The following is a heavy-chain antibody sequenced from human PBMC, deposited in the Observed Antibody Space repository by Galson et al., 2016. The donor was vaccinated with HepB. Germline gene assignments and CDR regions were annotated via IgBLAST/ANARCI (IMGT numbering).Heavy chain of an antibody. CDR3: ARDQHGSYLAY. D-gene: IGHD1-26*01. V-gene: IGHV4-61*08. J-gene: IGHJ4*02. CDR1: GGSVSSGGYF. Sequence: ETLSLTCTVSGGSVSSGGYFWTWIRQPPGKGLEWIGLIHDPGTTNSNPSLKSRVTISRDTSKHQFSLKLNSVTAAASAFYYCARDQHGSYLAYWGQGILVTVSS. CDR2: IHDPGTT.